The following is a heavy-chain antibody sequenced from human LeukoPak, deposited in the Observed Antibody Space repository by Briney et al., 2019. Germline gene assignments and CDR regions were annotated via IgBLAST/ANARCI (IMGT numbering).Heavy chain of an antibody. CDR1: GFTFSSYS. CDR2: ISTSTTTI. J-gene: IGHJ4*02. Sequence: PGGSLRLSCEASGFTFSSYSMNWVRQAPGKGLEWISYISTSTTTIYYANSVKGRFTISRDNAKKSLYLQMNSLRAEDTAVYYCAREMTTVTSFDYWGQGTLVTVSS. V-gene: IGHV3-48*01. CDR3: AREMTTVTSFDY. D-gene: IGHD4-17*01.